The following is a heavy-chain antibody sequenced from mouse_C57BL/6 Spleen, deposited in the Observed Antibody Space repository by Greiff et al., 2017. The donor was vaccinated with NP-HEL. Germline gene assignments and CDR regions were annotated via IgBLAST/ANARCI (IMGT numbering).Heavy chain of an antibody. D-gene: IGHD2-5*01. CDR1: GYTFTSYW. V-gene: IGHV1-69*01. Sequence: VQLQQSGAELVMPGASVKLSCKASGYTFTSYWMHWVKQRPGQGLEWIGEIDPSDSYTNYNQKFKGKSTLTVDKSSSTAYMQLSSLTSEDSAVYYCARKGSKGDYFDYWGQGTTLTVSS. CDR3: ARKGSKGDYFDY. CDR2: IDPSDSYT. J-gene: IGHJ2*01.